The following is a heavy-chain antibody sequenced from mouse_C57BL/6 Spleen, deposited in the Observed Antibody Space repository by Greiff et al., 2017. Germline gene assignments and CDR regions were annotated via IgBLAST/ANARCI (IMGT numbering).Heavy chain of an antibody. CDR1: GYAFSSSW. Sequence: QVQLQQSGPELVKPGASVKISCKASGYAFSSSWMNWVKQRPGKGLEWIGRIYPGDGDTNYNGKFKGKATLTADKSSSTAYMQRSSLTSEDSAVCSCAGATPYWYFDVWGTGTTLTVSS. V-gene: IGHV1-82*01. CDR2: IYPGDGDT. J-gene: IGHJ1*03. CDR3: AGATPYWYFDV. D-gene: IGHD3-1*01.